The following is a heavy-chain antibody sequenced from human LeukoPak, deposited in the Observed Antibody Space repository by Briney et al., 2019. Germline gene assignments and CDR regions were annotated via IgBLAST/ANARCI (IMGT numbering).Heavy chain of an antibody. CDR3: AKRYCSGGSCYPLDY. V-gene: IGHV3-23*01. D-gene: IGHD2-15*01. CDR2: ISGSGGST. Sequence: GGSLRLSCAASGFSFTSYAMSWVRQAPGKGLEWVSAISGSGGSTYYADSVKGRFTISRDNSKNTLYLQMNSLRAEDTAVYYCAKRYCSGGSCYPLDYWGRGTLVTVSS. CDR1: GFSFTSYA. J-gene: IGHJ4*02.